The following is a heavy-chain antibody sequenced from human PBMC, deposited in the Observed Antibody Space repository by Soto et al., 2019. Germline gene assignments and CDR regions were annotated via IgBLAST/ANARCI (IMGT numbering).Heavy chain of an antibody. J-gene: IGHJ4*02. CDR3: ARVYGLDLFDY. V-gene: IGHV4-59*01. D-gene: IGHD2-8*01. CDR1: GGSISSYY. CDR2: IYYSGST. Sequence: SETLSLTCTVSGGSISSYYWSWIRQPPGKGLEWIGYIYYSGSTNYNPSLKSRVTISVDTSKNQFSLKLSSVTAADTAVYYCARVYGLDLFDYWGQGTRVTVSS.